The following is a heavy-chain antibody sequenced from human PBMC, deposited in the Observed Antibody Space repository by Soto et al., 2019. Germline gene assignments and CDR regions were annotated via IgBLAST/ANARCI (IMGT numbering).Heavy chain of an antibody. J-gene: IGHJ3*02. Sequence: SETLSLTCSVSGGSISSYFLHWIRQAPGKGLEWIGYMYFNESTNYNPSLKSRVAISLDTSKSLFSLKLNSVTAADTAMYYCARGHKEAFDIWGQGTLVTVSS. CDR3: ARGHKEAFDI. CDR2: MYFNEST. CDR1: GGSISSYF. V-gene: IGHV4-59*01.